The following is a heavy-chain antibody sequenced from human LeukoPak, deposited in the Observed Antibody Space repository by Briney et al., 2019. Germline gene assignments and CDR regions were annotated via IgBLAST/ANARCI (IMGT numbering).Heavy chain of an antibody. CDR2: IRYDGSNK. CDR1: GFTFSSYW. J-gene: IGHJ4*02. Sequence: GGSLRLSCAASGFTFSSYWMSWVRQAPGKGLEWVAFIRYDGSNKYYADSVKGRFTISRDNSKNTLYLQMNSLRAEDTAVYYCATIAVAGTRWDYWGQGTLVTVSS. V-gene: IGHV3-30*02. CDR3: ATIAVAGTRWDY. D-gene: IGHD6-19*01.